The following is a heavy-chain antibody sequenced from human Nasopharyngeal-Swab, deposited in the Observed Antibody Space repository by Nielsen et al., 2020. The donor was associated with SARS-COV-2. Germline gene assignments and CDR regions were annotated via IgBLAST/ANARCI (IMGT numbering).Heavy chain of an antibody. CDR1: GGSFSGYY. V-gene: IGHV4-34*01. D-gene: IGHD6-13*01. CDR2: INHSGST. Sequence: SETLSLTCAVYGGSFSGYYWSWIRQPPGKGLEWIGEINHSGSTNYNPSLKSRVTISVDTSKNQFSLKLSSVTAADTAVYYCARGGGSSSWVDYWGQGTLVTVPS. J-gene: IGHJ4*02. CDR3: ARGGGSSSWVDY.